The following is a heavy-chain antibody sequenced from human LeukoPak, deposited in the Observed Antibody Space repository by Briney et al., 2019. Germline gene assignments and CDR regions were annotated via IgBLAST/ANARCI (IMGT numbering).Heavy chain of an antibody. CDR1: GGSISSYY. D-gene: IGHD1-26*01. V-gene: IGHV4-59*01. CDR2: IYYSGST. CDR3: ARFGVVTWELDY. J-gene: IGHJ4*02. Sequence: SETLSLTCTDSGGSISSYYWSWIRQPPGKGLEWIGYIYYSGSTNYNPSLKSRVTISVDTSKNQFSLKLSSVTAADTAVYYCARFGVVTWELDYWGQGTLVTVSS.